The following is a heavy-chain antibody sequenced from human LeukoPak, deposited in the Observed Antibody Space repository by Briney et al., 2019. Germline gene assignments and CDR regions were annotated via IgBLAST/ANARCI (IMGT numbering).Heavy chain of an antibody. D-gene: IGHD6-6*01. CDR1: GGTFSSYA. CDR2: MNPNSGNT. CDR3: ARGAKQLANSIGQHQTIDWYFDL. Sequence: GASVKVSCKASGGTFSSYAISWVRQAPGQGLEWMGWMNPNSGNTGYAQKFQGRVTITRNTSISTAYMELSSLRSEDTAVYYCARGAKQLANSIGQHQTIDWYFDLWGRGTLVTVSS. J-gene: IGHJ2*01. V-gene: IGHV1-8*03.